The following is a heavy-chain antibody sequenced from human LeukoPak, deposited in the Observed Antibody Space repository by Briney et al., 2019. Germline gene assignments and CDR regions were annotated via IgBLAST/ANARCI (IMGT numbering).Heavy chain of an antibody. CDR1: GGSISSYY. CDR3: ARYDYNNYVYDMDV. J-gene: IGHJ6*03. CDR2: IHYSGST. Sequence: SETLSLTCTVSGGSISSYYWSWIRQPPGKGLQWIGCIHYSGSTNYNPSLKNRVTISVATSKKQFSLKLSSVTAADTAVYYCARYDYNNYVYDMDVWGKGTSVTVSS. V-gene: IGHV4-59*01. D-gene: IGHD4-11*01.